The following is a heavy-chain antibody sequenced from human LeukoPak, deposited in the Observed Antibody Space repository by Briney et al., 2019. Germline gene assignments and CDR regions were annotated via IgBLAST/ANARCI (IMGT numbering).Heavy chain of an antibody. CDR3: ARPGGIYSKNWFVP. CDR1: GFNFSWYW. J-gene: IGHJ5*02. V-gene: IGHV3-7*01. D-gene: IGHD1-26*01. CDR2: INQEANEI. Sequence: GGSLRLSCAASGFNFSWYWMTWVRQAPGKGLEWVANINQEANEIYYVDSVKGRFTISRDNTHNALYLQMNSLRSEDTAVYYCARPGGIYSKNWFVPWGQGTLVTVSS.